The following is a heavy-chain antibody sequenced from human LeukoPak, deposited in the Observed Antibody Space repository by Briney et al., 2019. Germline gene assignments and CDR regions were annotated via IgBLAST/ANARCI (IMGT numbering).Heavy chain of an antibody. Sequence: PSETLSLTCAVYGGSFSGYYWSWIRQPPGKGLEWIGEINHSGSTNYNPSLKSRVTISVDTSKNQFSLKLSSVTAADTAVYYCARVVYSSSWYQGGYFDYWGQGTLVTVSS. V-gene: IGHV4-34*01. CDR3: ARVVYSSSWYQGGYFDY. D-gene: IGHD6-13*01. CDR2: INHSGST. J-gene: IGHJ4*02. CDR1: GGSFSGYY.